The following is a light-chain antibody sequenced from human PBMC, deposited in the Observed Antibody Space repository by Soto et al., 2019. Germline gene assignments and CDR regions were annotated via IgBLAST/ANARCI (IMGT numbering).Light chain of an antibody. CDR1: SSNIGSNY. Sequence: QSVLTQPPSASETPGQRVIISCSGSSSNIGSNYVYWYQQLPGTAPKLLIYTNNQRPSGVPDRFSGSKSGTSASLAISGLRSEDEADYYCAAWDDSLSGVVFGGGTKLTV. CDR2: TNN. J-gene: IGLJ2*01. CDR3: AAWDDSLSGVV. V-gene: IGLV1-47*01.